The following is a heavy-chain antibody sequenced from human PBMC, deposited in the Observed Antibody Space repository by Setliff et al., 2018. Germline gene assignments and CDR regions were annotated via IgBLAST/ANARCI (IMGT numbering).Heavy chain of an antibody. V-gene: IGHV1-18*01. CDR1: GYGFTSYG. D-gene: IGHD1-1*01. CDR2: ISPYNGDT. Sequence: ASVKVSCKASGYGFTSYGISWVRQAPGQGLEWMGWISPYNGDTSYTQKLQDRVTMTTDISTSTAFMELRSLTSDDAAIYYCARDTYNPNWYGDRSFEYWGQGTLVTVSS. CDR3: ARDTYNPNWYGDRSFEY. J-gene: IGHJ4*02.